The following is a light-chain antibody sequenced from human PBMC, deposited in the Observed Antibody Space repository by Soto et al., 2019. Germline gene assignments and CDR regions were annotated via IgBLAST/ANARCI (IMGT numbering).Light chain of an antibody. CDR2: GAS. CDR1: QSVNRN. J-gene: IGKJ3*01. CDR3: QQDNTWPLFT. V-gene: IGKV3-15*01. Sequence: ETVMTQSPAILSVSPGQRATLSCRASQSVNRNLAWYQQRPGQAPRLLIYGASTRATGIPARFSGSGSGTAFTLTISSLQSEDFAFCYWQQDNTWPLFTFGPGTRVDIK.